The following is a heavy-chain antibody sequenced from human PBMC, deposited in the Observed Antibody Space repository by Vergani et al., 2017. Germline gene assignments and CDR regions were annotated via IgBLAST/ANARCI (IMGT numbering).Heavy chain of an antibody. V-gene: IGHV3-23*01. D-gene: IGHD1-26*01. CDR3: VKDAGSYENFFDS. CDR2: LTGGGGST. CDR1: GFTFSTYA. J-gene: IGHJ4*02. Sequence: EVQLLESGGSLKQPGGSVRLSCAASGFTFSTYAMHWVRQAPGKGLEWVSALTGGGGSTYYADSFKGRFIISRYNSRDTLYLQMNSLIPEDTATYYCVKDAGSYENFFDSWGQGTLVTVSS.